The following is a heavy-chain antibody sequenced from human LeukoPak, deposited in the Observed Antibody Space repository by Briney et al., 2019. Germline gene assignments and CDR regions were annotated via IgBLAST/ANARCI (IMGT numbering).Heavy chain of an antibody. CDR2: IKEDGSEE. D-gene: IGHD2-2*02. J-gene: IGHJ6*03. CDR3: ARNTAAIVLRYFYFYMDV. Sequence: GGSLRLSCAVSGVTFSSYWMSWVRQAPGKGLEWVANIKEDGSEEYYMDSVKGRFTISRDNAKNSLYLQMNSLRAEDTAVYYCARNTAAIVLRYFYFYMDVWGKGTTVTVSS. CDR1: GVTFSSYW. V-gene: IGHV3-7*01.